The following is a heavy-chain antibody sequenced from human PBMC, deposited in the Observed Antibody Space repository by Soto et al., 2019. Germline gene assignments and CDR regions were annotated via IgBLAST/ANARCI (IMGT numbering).Heavy chain of an antibody. D-gene: IGHD3-3*01. CDR3: ARGPYDFWSGSADAFDI. V-gene: IGHV1-2*02. J-gene: IGHJ3*02. Sequence: ASVKVSCKASGYTFTGYYMHWVRQAPGQGLEWMGWINPNSGGTNYAQKFQGRVTMTRDTSISTAYMELSRLRSDDTAVYYCARGPYDFWSGSADAFDIWGQVKMVTVSS. CDR1: GYTFTGYY. CDR2: INPNSGGT.